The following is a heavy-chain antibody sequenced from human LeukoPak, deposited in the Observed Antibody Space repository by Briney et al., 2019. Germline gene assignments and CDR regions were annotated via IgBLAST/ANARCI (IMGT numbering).Heavy chain of an antibody. CDR2: IYYSGST. J-gene: IGHJ5*02. D-gene: IGHD2-2*01. CDR3: ARHPPRQDIVVDL. Sequence: SETLSLTCTVSGGSISSSSYYWGWIRQPPGKGLEWIGSIYYSGSTYYNPSLRSRVTISVDTSKNQFSLKLSSVTAADTAVYYCARHPPRQDIVVDLWGQGTLVTVSS. CDR1: GGSISSSSYY. V-gene: IGHV4-39*01.